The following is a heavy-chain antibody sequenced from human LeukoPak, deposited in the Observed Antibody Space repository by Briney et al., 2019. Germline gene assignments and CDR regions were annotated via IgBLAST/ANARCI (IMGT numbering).Heavy chain of an antibody. CDR2: IYYSGST. J-gene: IGHJ6*03. D-gene: IGHD3-10*01. CDR3: ARSQGGYYYGSGSYYGPYYYYYYMDV. Sequence: SETLSLTCTVSGGSISSYYWSWIRQPPGKGLEWIGYIYYSGSTNYNPSLKSRATISVDTSKNQFSLKLSSVTAADTAVYYCARSQGGYYYGSGSYYGPYYYYYYMDVWGKGTTVTVSS. CDR1: GGSISSYY. V-gene: IGHV4-59*01.